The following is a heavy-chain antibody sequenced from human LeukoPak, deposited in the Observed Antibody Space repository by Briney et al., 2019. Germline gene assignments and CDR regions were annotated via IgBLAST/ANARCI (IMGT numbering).Heavy chain of an antibody. J-gene: IGHJ6*02. CDR2: INHSGST. V-gene: IGHV4-34*01. D-gene: IGHD3-9*01. CDR1: GGSFSGYY. CDR3: ARGGFIGGYFDWSGDDYYGMDV. Sequence: SETLSLTCAVYGGSFSGYYWSWIRQPPGKGLEWIGEINHSGSTNYNPSLKSRVTISVDTSKNQFSLKLSSVTAADTAVYYCARGGFIGGYFDWSGDDYYGMDVWGQGTTVTVSS.